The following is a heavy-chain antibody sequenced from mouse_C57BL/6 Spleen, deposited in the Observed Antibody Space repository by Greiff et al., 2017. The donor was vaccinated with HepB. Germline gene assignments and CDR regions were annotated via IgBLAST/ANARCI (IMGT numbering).Heavy chain of an antibody. CDR2: FYPGSGSI. J-gene: IGHJ2*01. CDR1: GYTFTEYT. CDR3: ARHEEGYDEGDGLDY. D-gene: IGHD2-14*01. Sequence: QVQLKESGAELVKPGASVKLSCKASGYTFTEYTIHWVKQRSGQGLEWIGWFYPGSGSIKYNEKFKDKATLTADKSSSTVYMELSRLTSEDSAVYFCARHEEGYDEGDGLDYWGQGTTLTVSS. V-gene: IGHV1-62-2*01.